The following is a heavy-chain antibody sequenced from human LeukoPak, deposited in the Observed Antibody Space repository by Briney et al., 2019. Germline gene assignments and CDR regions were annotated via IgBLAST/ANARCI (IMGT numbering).Heavy chain of an antibody. Sequence: SETLSLTCAVYGGSFSGYYWSWIRQPPGKGLEWIGEINHSGSTNYNPSLKSRVTISVDTSKNQFSLKLSSVTAADTAVYYCARYSGSYYGWFDPWGQGTLVTVSS. CDR1: GGSFSGYY. CDR3: ARYSGSYYGWFDP. D-gene: IGHD1-26*01. CDR2: INHSGST. J-gene: IGHJ5*02. V-gene: IGHV4-34*01.